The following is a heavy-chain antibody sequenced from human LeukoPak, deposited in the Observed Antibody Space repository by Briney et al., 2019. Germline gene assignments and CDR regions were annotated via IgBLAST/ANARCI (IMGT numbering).Heavy chain of an antibody. Sequence: GGSLRLSGAASGFTFSSYAMSWVRQAPGKGLEWVSAISGSGGSTYYADSVKGRFTISRDNSKTTPYLQMNSLRAEDTAVYYCAPMVRGVIIPYFDYWGQGTLVTVSS. CDR2: ISGSGGST. CDR3: APMVRGVIIPYFDY. CDR1: GFTFSSYA. D-gene: IGHD3-10*01. J-gene: IGHJ4*02. V-gene: IGHV3-23*01.